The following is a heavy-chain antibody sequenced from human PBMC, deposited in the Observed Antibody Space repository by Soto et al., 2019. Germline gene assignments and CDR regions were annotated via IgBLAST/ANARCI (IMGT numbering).Heavy chain of an antibody. D-gene: IGHD6-13*01. CDR2: IYHSGST. V-gene: IGHV4-30-2*01. CDR1: GGSVNSAGYS. Sequence: PSQTLSLPCAVSGGSVNSAGYSWSWIRQPPGKGLEWIGYIYHSGSTYYNPSLKRRGTISVDTSKNQFSLKLSSLTDADTAGYSCARSRAAAAGTFCYYGMDGWGRGTT. CDR3: ARSRAAAAGTFCYYGMDG. J-gene: IGHJ6*01.